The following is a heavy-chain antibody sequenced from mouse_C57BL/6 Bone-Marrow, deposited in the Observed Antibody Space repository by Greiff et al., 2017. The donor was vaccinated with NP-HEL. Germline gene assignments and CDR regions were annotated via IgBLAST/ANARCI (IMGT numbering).Heavy chain of an antibody. CDR2: IYPGSGST. CDR1: GYTFTSYW. Sequence: QVQLQQPGAELVKPGASVKMSCEASGYTFTSYWITWVKQRPGQGLEWIGDIYPGSGSTNYNEKFKSKATLTVDTSSSTAYMQLSSLTSEDSAVYYCARTYYYGSSGWFAYWGQGTLVTVSA. D-gene: IGHD1-1*01. CDR3: ARTYYYGSSGWFAY. V-gene: IGHV1-55*01. J-gene: IGHJ3*01.